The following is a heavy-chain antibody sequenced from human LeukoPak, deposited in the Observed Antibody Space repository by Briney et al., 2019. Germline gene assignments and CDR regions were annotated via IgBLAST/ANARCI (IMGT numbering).Heavy chain of an antibody. V-gene: IGHV1-69*04. CDR1: GGTFSSYA. D-gene: IGHD4-17*01. J-gene: IGHJ5*02. CDR3: ASGGYDYGDYLFDP. Sequence: ASVKVSCKASGGTFSSYAISWVRQAPGQGLEWMGRIIPILGIANYAQKFQGRVTITADKSTSTAYMELSGLRSEDTAVYYCASGGYDYGDYLFDPWGQGTLVTVSS. CDR2: IIPILGIA.